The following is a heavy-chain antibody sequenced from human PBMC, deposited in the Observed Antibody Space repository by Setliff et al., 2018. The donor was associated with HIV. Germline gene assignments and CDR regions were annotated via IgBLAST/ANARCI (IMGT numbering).Heavy chain of an antibody. D-gene: IGHD3-22*01. CDR1: GGSISSGSHY. CDR3: AREKTVDYYDSIDAFDI. J-gene: IGHJ3*02. Sequence: SETLSLTCTVSGGSISSGSHYWSWIRQPAGKGLEWIGRLDTSGSTNYNPSLKRRVAISVDTSKNQFSVKLSSVSAADTAVYYCAREKTVDYYDSIDAFDIWGQGTMVTVS. CDR2: LDTSGST. V-gene: IGHV4-61*02.